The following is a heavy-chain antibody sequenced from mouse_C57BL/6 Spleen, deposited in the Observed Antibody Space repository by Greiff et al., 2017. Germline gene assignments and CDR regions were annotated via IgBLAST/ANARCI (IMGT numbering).Heavy chain of an antibody. Sequence: EVKVEESGGGLVKPGGSLKLSCAASGFTFSDYGMHWVRQAPEKGLEWVAYISSGSSTIYYADTVKGRFTISRDNAKNTLFLQMTSLRSEDTAMYYCARWLLYFDYWGQGTTLTVSS. CDR1: GFTFSDYG. V-gene: IGHV5-17*01. D-gene: IGHD2-3*01. CDR3: ARWLLYFDY. CDR2: ISSGSSTI. J-gene: IGHJ2*01.